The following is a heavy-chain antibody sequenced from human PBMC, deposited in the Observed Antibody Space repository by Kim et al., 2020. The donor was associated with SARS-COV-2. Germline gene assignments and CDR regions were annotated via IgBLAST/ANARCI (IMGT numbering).Heavy chain of an antibody. CDR1: GYTFTNYG. J-gene: IGHJ5*02. Sequence: ASVKFSCKASGYTFTNYGISWVRQAPGQGLEWMGWISTYNGNTNYAQRLQGRVTMTTDTSTSTAYMELRSLRSGDTAMYYCARDGGTSYDILTGYYTLDWFDPWGQGTLVTVSP. CDR2: ISTYNGNT. D-gene: IGHD3-9*01. CDR3: ARDGGTSYDILTGYYTLDWFDP. V-gene: IGHV1-18*04.